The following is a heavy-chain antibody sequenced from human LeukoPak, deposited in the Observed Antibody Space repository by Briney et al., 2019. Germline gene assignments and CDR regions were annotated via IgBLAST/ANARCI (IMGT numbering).Heavy chain of an antibody. J-gene: IGHJ4*02. CDR3: ARGGRTVTYFDS. CDR2: IYYSGST. Sequence: KPSQTLSLTCTVSGGSISSGGYYWSWIRQHPGKGLKWIGYIYYSGSTYYNPSLKSRVTISVDTARNQFSLKLSSVTAADTAVYYCARGGRTVTYFDSWGQGTLVTVSS. V-gene: IGHV4-31*03. D-gene: IGHD4-11*01. CDR1: GGSISSGGYY.